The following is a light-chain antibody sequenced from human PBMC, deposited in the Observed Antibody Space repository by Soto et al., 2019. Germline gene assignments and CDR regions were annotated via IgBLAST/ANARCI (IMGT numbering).Light chain of an antibody. Sequence: EIVMTQSPATLSVSPGERATLSCRASQSVSSSLAWYQQKPGQAPRLLIYAASTRAAGIPARFSGSGSGTEFTLTISSMQSEDFAFYYFQHVNTWAPIFTFGPGTKVDIK. V-gene: IGKV3D-15*01. J-gene: IGKJ3*01. CDR1: QSVSSS. CDR2: AAS. CDR3: QHVNTWAPIFT.